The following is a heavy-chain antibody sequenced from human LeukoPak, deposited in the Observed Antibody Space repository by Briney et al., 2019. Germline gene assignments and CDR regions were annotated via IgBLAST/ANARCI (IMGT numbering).Heavy chain of an antibody. CDR1: GGSSSGYY. CDR2: INHSGST. J-gene: IGHJ4*02. Sequence: SETLSLTCAVYGGSSSGYYWSWIRQPPGKGLEWIGEINHSGSTNYNPSLKSRVTISVDTSKNQFSLKLSSVTAADTAVYYCARSGSYSPWSYWGQGTLVTVSS. D-gene: IGHD1-26*01. CDR3: ARSGSYSPWSY. V-gene: IGHV4-34*01.